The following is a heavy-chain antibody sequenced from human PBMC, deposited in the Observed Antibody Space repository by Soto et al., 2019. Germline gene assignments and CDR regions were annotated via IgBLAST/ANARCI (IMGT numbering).Heavy chain of an antibody. CDR2: INHSGST. CDR1: GGSISSSSYY. Sequence: PSETLSLTCTVSGGSISSSSYYWGWIRQPPGKGLEWIGEINHSGSTNYNPSLKSRVTISVDTSKNQFSLKLSSVTAADTAVYYCARVVRWLRLAGGNTAFRFDYGMDVWGQGTTVTVSS. V-gene: IGHV4-39*07. J-gene: IGHJ6*02. D-gene: IGHD5-12*01. CDR3: ARVVRWLRLAGGNTAFRFDYGMDV.